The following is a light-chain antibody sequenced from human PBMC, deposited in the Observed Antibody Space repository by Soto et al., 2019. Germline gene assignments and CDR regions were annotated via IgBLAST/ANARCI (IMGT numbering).Light chain of an antibody. J-gene: IGLJ1*01. CDR1: SSDVGAYNY. CDR2: EVR. Sequence: QSALTQPASVSGSPGQSITISCTGTSSDVGAYNYVSWYQQYPGKAPKVIIFEVRKRPSGVSNRFSGSKSGDTASLTISGLQAEDEADYYCSSYRSSTTFDFGTGTKLTVL. CDR3: SSYRSSTTFD. V-gene: IGLV2-14*01.